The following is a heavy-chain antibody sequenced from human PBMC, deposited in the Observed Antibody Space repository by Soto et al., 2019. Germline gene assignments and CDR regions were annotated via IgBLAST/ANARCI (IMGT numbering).Heavy chain of an antibody. CDR1: GGSISSSKYY. V-gene: IGHV4-39*07. Sequence: AETLSLTCAVSGGSISSSKYYWGWIRQPPGKGLEWIGSIYHSGSTYYNPSLKSRVTISVDTSKNQFSLKLSSVTAADTAVYYCARGSPTFIAAAVTPWGQGTLVTVSS. D-gene: IGHD6-13*01. J-gene: IGHJ5*02. CDR3: ARGSPTFIAAAVTP. CDR2: IYHSGST.